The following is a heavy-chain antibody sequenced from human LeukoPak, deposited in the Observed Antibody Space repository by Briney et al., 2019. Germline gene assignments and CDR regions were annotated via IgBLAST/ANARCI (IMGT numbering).Heavy chain of an antibody. V-gene: IGHV4-38-2*01. CDR3: ARNDSSGYFDY. Sequence: PSETLSLTCAVSDYSISSGNYWGGIRQPPGKGLEWIGSVYHSGSTHYSPSLNSRVTIAVDTSKNQFSLKLSSVTAADTAVYYCARNDSSGYFDYWGQGTLVTVSS. CDR2: VYHSGST. CDR1: DYSISSGNY. J-gene: IGHJ4*02. D-gene: IGHD3-22*01.